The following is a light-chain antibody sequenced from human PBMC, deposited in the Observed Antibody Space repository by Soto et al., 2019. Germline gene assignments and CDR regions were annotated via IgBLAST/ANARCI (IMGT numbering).Light chain of an antibody. CDR3: CSYAGSYSWV. CDR2: DVS. CDR1: SSDVGAYNY. J-gene: IGLJ3*02. Sequence: QAVVTQPRSVSGSPGQSVTISCTGTSSDVGAYNYVSWYQHHPGKAPKVMIYDVSERPSGVPDRFSGSKSDNKASLTISGLQAEDEADYYCCSYAGSYSWVFGGGTKLTVL. V-gene: IGLV2-11*01.